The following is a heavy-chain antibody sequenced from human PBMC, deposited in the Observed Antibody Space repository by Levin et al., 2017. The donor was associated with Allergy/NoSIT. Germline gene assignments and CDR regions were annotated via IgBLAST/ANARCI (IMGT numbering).Heavy chain of an antibody. CDR1: GYTFTSYG. D-gene: IGHD3-10*01. V-gene: IGHV1-18*01. J-gene: IGHJ5*02. CDR3: ARDRAYGSGSYYNGDNWFDP. CDR2: ISAYNGNT. Sequence: ASVKVSCKASGYTFTSYGISWVRQAPGQGLEWMGWISAYNGNTNYAQKLQGRVTMTTDTSTSTAYMELRSLRSDDTAVYYCARDRAYGSGSYYNGDNWFDPWGQGTLVTVSS.